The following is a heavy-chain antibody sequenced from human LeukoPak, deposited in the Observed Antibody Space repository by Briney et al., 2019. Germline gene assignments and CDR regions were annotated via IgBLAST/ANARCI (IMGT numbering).Heavy chain of an antibody. CDR3: ARVSGSYGDSAY. V-gene: IGHV3-48*04. CDR1: GFTFSSYS. Sequence: GGSLRLSCAASGFTFSSYSMNWVRQAPGKGLECISYITSSSSSMYYADSVKGRFTISRDNAKNSLYLQMNSLRAEDTAVYYCARVSGSYGDSAYWGQGTLVTVSS. D-gene: IGHD1-26*01. J-gene: IGHJ4*02. CDR2: ITSSSSSM.